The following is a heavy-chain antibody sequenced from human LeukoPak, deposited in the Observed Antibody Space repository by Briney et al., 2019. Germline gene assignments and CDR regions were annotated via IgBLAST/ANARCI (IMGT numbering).Heavy chain of an antibody. J-gene: IGHJ5*02. Sequence: SETLSLTYTVSNGSISSYYWSWIRQPPGEGLEWIGYVYYSGSTNYNPSLKSRVTISVDTSKNQFSLKLTSVTAADTAVYYCGRADGTSLQRFDPWGQGTLVTVSS. CDR3: GRADGTSLQRFDP. CDR1: NGSISSYY. CDR2: VYYSGST. V-gene: IGHV4-59*01. D-gene: IGHD2-2*01.